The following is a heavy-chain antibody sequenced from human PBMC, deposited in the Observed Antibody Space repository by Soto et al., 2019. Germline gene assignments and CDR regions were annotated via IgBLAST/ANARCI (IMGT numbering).Heavy chain of an antibody. J-gene: IGHJ4*02. CDR1: GFTFSDYY. CDR3: AMISTWNQLDY. Sequence: PGGSLRVSCAASGFTFSDYYMSWIRQAPGKGLEWVSYISRSGTTIFYADSVKGRFTISRDNAKASLYLQMNSLRAEDTAVYYCAMISTWNQLDYWGQGTLVTVSS. CDR2: ISRSGTTI. V-gene: IGHV3-11*01. D-gene: IGHD6-13*01.